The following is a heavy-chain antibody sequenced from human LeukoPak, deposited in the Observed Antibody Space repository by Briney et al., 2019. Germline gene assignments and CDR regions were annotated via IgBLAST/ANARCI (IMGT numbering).Heavy chain of an antibody. J-gene: IGHJ4*02. D-gene: IGHD3-22*01. V-gene: IGHV3-23*01. CDR1: GFTFSIYA. Sequence: GGSLRLSCAASGFTFSIYARSWVRQTPGKGLEWVSSITSRDGTTYYGDSVKGRFTISRDNSENTLNLQMNSLRAEDSALYYCARDRPNYYGSDGHYYRRDGDYWGQGTLVTVSS. CDR2: ITSRDGTT. CDR3: ARDRPNYYGSDGHYYRRDGDY.